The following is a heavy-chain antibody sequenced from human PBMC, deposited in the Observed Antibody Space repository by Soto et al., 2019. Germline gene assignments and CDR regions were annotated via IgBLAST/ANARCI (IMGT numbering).Heavy chain of an antibody. CDR3: ARACKMAARRECYYFGMDV. V-gene: IGHV4-30-4*01. CDR2: VYYSGST. Sequence: QVQLQESGPGLVKPSQTLSLTCTVSGGSISSVDYYWSWIRQPPEKGLEWIGYVYYSGSTYYNPSLRSRLSILVDTSKNQFSLKLSSVTAADTAVYYCARACKMAARRECYYFGMDVWGQGTTVTVSS. CDR1: GGSISSVDYY. J-gene: IGHJ6*02. D-gene: IGHD6-6*01.